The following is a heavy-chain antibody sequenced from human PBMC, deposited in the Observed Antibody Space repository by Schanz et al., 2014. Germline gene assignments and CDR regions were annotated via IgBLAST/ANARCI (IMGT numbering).Heavy chain of an antibody. J-gene: IGHJ4*02. V-gene: IGHV3-23*01. CDR2: ISGAGHET. CDR1: GFTFSSYA. CDR3: AKGRTVWSGSDRKYYFDY. D-gene: IGHD1-26*01. Sequence: EVQLLESGGGLVQPGGSLRVSCAASGFTFSSYAMSWIRQAPGKGPEWVSAISGAGHETYYADSVKGRFTISRDNSKNTLYLQMNSLRAEDTAIYYCAKGRTVWSGSDRKYYFDYWGQGTLVTVSS.